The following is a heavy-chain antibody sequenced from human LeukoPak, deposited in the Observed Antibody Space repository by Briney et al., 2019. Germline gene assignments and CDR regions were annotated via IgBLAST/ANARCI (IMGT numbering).Heavy chain of an antibody. CDR1: GYTLTELS. CDR3: ATSDGDNGYVYSSGMDV. V-gene: IGHV1-24*01. Sequence: ASVKVSCKVSGYTLTELSMHWVRQAPGKGLEWMGGFDPEDGETIYAQKFQGRVTMTEDTSTDTAYMELSSLRSEDTAVYYCATSDGDNGYVYSSGMDVWGQGTTVTVSS. J-gene: IGHJ6*02. D-gene: IGHD4-17*01. CDR2: FDPEDGET.